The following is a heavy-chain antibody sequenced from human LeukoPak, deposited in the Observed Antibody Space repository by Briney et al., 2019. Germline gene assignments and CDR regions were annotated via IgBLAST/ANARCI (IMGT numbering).Heavy chain of an antibody. Sequence: GGSLRLSCAASGFTFTTYWMSWVRQAPGKGLEWVANIKQDGTEKYYVDSVKGRFTISRDNAKNSLYLQMNSLRAEDTAVYYCARDYRAPDYWGQGTLVTVSS. J-gene: IGHJ4*02. CDR2: IKQDGTEK. CDR1: GFTFTTYW. V-gene: IGHV3-7*01. D-gene: IGHD3-16*02. CDR3: ARDYRAPDY.